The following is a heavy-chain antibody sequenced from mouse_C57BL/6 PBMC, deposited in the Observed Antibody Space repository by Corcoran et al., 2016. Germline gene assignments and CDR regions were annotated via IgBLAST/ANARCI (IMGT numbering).Heavy chain of an antibody. J-gene: IGHJ1*03. D-gene: IGHD2-1*01. V-gene: IGHV1-63*01. CDR2: IYPGGGYT. CDR3: ARGSNYGNFLGYWYFDV. Sequence: QVQLQQSGAELVRPGTSVKMSCKASGYTFTNYWRGCAKQRPGNGLEWIGDIYPGGGYTNYNEKFKGKATLTADKSTSTAYMQFSSMTSEDSAIYYFARGSNYGNFLGYWYFDVWGTGTTVTVSS. CDR1: GYTFTNYW.